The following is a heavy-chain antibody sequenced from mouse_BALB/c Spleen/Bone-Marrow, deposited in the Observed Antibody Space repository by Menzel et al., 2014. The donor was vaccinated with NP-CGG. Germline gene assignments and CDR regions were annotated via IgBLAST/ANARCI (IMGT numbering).Heavy chain of an antibody. CDR3: TRRTGTDYYAMDY. J-gene: IGHJ4*01. CDR1: GFTFSSYG. CDR2: ISSGGIYT. V-gene: IGHV5-6*02. Sequence: EVMLVESGGDLVKPGGSPKLSCAASGFTFSSYGMSWVRQTPDKMLEWVATISSGGIYTYYPDSVKGRFTISRDNAKNTLYLQMSSLKSEDTAMYYCTRRTGTDYYAMDYWGQGTSVSVSS. D-gene: IGHD4-1*01.